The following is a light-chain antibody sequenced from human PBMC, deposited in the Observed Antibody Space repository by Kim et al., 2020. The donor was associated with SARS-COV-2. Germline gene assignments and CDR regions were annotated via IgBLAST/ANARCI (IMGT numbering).Light chain of an antibody. CDR3: QQYNTYPWT. J-gene: IGKJ1*01. Sequence: DVQMTQSPSTLSASVGDRVTITCRASQSISSWLAWYQQKPGKAPKLLIYKASSLEGGVPSRFSGSGSGTEFTLTISSLQPDDLATYYCQQYNTYPWTFGQGTKVDIK. CDR1: QSISSW. V-gene: IGKV1-5*03. CDR2: KAS.